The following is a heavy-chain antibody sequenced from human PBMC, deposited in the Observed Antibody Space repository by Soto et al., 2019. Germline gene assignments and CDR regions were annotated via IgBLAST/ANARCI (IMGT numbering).Heavy chain of an antibody. CDR3: AGCCTMAGGLWGDYWLDA. D-gene: IGHD3-16*01. CDR2: LSLDGSNK. V-gene: IGHV3-30-3*01. Sequence: QVQLVESGGGLVQPGGSLRLSCVGSGITLSNYALHWVRQTPGKGLECVAALSLDGSNKYYTDSVKGRFTISRDTSKNTLSLQMNSLRAEDPALYYCAGCCTMAGGLWGDYWLDAWGQGSLVAVSS. CDR1: GITLSNYA. J-gene: IGHJ5*02.